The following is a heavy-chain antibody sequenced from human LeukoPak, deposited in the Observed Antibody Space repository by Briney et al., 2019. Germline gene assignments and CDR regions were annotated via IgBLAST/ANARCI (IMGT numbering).Heavy chain of an antibody. CDR2: ISSSGSTI. CDR3: ARLVVAATRPSNWFDP. CDR1: GFTFSSYE. Sequence: GGSLRLSCAASGFTFSSYEMNWVRQAPGKGLEWVSYISSSGSTIYYADSVKGRFTISRDNAKNSLYLQMNSLRAEDTAVYYRARLVVAATRPSNWFDPRGQGTLVTVSS. J-gene: IGHJ5*02. D-gene: IGHD2-15*01. V-gene: IGHV3-48*03.